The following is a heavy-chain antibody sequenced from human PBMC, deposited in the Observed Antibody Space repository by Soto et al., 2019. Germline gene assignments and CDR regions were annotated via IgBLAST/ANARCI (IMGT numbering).Heavy chain of an antibody. CDR1: GDSISTVDYF. CDR2: IYKSTTT. CDR3: ARGRYCLTGRCFPNWFDS. Sequence: SETLSLTCSVSGDSISTVDYFWAWIRQPPGQALEYIGYIYKSTTTYYNPSFESRVAISLDTSKSQFSLTVTSVAAADTAVYFCARGRYCLTGRCFPNWFDSWGQGTLVTVSS. V-gene: IGHV4-30-4*01. J-gene: IGHJ5*01. D-gene: IGHD2-15*01.